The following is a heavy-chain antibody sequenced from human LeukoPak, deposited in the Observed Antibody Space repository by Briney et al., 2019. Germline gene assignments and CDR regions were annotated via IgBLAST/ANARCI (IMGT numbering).Heavy chain of an antibody. CDR1: GYTFTGYY. CDR2: TNPNSGGT. CDR3: ATKYYGSGSYYSEGYFQH. V-gene: IGHV1-2*02. J-gene: IGHJ1*01. D-gene: IGHD3-10*01. Sequence: GASVKVSCKASGYTFTGYYMHWVRQAPGQGLEWMGWTNPNSGGTNYAQKFQGRVTMTRDTSISTAYMELSRLRSDDTAVYYCATKYYGSGSYYSEGYFQHWGQGTLVTVSS.